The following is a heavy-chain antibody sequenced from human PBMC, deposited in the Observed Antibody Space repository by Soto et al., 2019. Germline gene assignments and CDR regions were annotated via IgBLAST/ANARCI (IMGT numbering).Heavy chain of an antibody. V-gene: IGHV4-59*08. Sequence: QVQLQESGPGLVKPSETLSLTCTVSGGSISSYYWSWIQQPPGKGLEWIGFIYYSGSTNYNPSLKSRVTMSVDTSKNQFSLKVSSVTAADTAVYYCARGTSALEFDYWGQGTLVTVSS. CDR1: GGSISSYY. CDR3: ARGTSALEFDY. J-gene: IGHJ4*02. CDR2: IYYSGST. D-gene: IGHD1-1*01.